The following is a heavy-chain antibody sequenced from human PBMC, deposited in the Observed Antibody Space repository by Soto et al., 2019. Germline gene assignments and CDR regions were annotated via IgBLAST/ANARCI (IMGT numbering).Heavy chain of an antibody. D-gene: IGHD6-19*01. CDR2: INHSGST. CDR3: AVAVAGSFSYFQH. CDR1: GGSFSGYY. Sequence: QVQLQQWGAGLLKPSETLSLTCAVYGGSFSGYYWSWIRQPPGKGLEWIGEINHSGSTNYNPSLKSRVTISVDTSKNQFSLKLSSVTAADTAVYYCAVAVAGSFSYFQHWGQGTLVTVSS. V-gene: IGHV4-34*01. J-gene: IGHJ1*01.